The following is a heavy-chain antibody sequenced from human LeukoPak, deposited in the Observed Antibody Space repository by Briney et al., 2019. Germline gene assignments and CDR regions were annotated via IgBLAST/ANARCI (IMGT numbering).Heavy chain of an antibody. CDR2: ISSIGSTI. CDR1: GFTFSDYY. Sequence: GGSLRLSCAASGFTFSDYYMSWIRQAPGKGLEWVSYISSIGSTIYYADSVKGRFTISRDNAKNSLYLQMNSLRAEDTAVYYCARITRDYDSSGYFVVGWFDPWGQGTLVTVSS. D-gene: IGHD3-22*01. CDR3: ARITRDYDSSGYFVVGWFDP. J-gene: IGHJ5*02. V-gene: IGHV3-11*01.